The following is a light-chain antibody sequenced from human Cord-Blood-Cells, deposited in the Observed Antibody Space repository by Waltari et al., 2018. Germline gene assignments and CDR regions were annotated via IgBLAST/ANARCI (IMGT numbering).Light chain of an antibody. CDR3: SSYAGSNNPVV. V-gene: IGLV2-8*01. CDR2: EVS. CDR1: SSYVCGYNS. Sequence: QSALTQPPSASGSPGPSVNISCPGPSSYVCGYNSVPWYQQHPGKAPKLMIYEVSKRPSGVPDRFSGSKSGNTASLTVSGLQAEDEADYYGSSYAGSNNPVVFGGGTKLTVL. J-gene: IGLJ2*01.